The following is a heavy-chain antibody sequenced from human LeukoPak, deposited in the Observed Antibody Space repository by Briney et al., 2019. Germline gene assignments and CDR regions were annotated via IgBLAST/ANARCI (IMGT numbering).Heavy chain of an antibody. CDR1: GYTFSDHG. CDR3: LRDISTAAFDS. V-gene: IGHV1-18*01. CDR2: ISAVNGDT. D-gene: IGHD6-13*01. J-gene: IGHJ5*01. Sequence: EASVKVSCQSSGYTFSDHGIIWVWQAPGQGLEWVGWISAVNGDTKSARSVQGRLALTTDITTNTAFMESRSPESDDSSLYFCLRDISTAAFDSWGQGTLITVSS.